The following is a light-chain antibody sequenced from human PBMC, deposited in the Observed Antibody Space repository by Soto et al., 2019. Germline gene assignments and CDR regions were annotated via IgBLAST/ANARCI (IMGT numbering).Light chain of an antibody. Sequence: QSALTQPASVSGSRGQSITISCTGTSRDVGGYNYVSWHQQHPGKAPKVIITEVSNRPSGVSNRFSGSKSGNTASLTISGLQAEDEADYYCSYYVNYNTFVVFGGGTKLTVL. V-gene: IGLV2-14*01. J-gene: IGLJ2*01. CDR2: EVS. CDR1: SRDVGGYNY. CDR3: SYYVNYNTFVV.